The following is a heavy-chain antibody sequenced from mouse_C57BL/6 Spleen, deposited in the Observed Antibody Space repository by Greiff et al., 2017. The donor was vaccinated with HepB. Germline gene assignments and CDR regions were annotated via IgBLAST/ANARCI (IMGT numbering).Heavy chain of an antibody. CDR1: GYTFTDHY. J-gene: IGHJ2*01. V-gene: IGHV1-19*01. CDR2: INPYNGGT. CDR3: ARGANWDGEYYFDY. Sequence: EVQLQQSGPVLVKPGASVKMSCKASGYTFTDHYMNWVKQSHGKSLEWIGVINPYNGGTSYNQKFKGKAKLTVNKSSSTAYMELNSLTSKDYAVYYCARGANWDGEYYFDYWGQGTTLTVSS. D-gene: IGHD4-1*01.